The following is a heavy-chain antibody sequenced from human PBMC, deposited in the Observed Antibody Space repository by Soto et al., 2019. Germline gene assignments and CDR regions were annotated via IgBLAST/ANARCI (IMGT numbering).Heavy chain of an antibody. Sequence: EVQLVESGGDLVQPGASLRLSCAVSGLIVSNYWLHWVRQALGKGLVWVSRINSAGSSTDYADSVKGRFTISRDNAKNTLYLQMNSMRVEDTAVYDVARGWRIAAAGSVDWGQGTLVNVSS. CDR1: GLIVSNYW. J-gene: IGHJ4*02. CDR2: INSAGSST. CDR3: ARGWRIAAAGSVD. V-gene: IGHV3-74*01. D-gene: IGHD6-13*01.